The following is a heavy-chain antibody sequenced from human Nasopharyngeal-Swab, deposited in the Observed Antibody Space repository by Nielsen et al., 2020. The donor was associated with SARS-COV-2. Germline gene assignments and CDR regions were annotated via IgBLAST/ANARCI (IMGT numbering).Heavy chain of an antibody. V-gene: IGHV3-74*01. J-gene: IGHJ6*02. CDR2: INSDGSIT. Sequence: GGSLRLSCAASGFTFSSHWMHWVRQAPGKGLVWVSRINSDGSITNYADSVKGRFTISRDNAKNTLYLQMNSLRAEDTAVYYCARSYCNSPSCWADYYGMDVWGQGTTVTVSS. CDR1: GFTFSSHW. D-gene: IGHD2/OR15-2a*01. CDR3: ARSYCNSPSCWADYYGMDV.